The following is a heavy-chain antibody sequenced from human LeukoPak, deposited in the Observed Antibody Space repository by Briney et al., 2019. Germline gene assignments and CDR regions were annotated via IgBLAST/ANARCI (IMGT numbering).Heavy chain of an antibody. J-gene: IGHJ4*02. Sequence: SETLSLTCTVSGASINSHYWSWIRQPAGEGLEWIGRIYFSGITNYNPSLKSRVTMSVDTSKNQFSLKLSSVTAADTAVYYCARSAFLVTAPGLYYFDYWGQGTLVAVSS. CDR1: GASINSHY. V-gene: IGHV4-4*07. D-gene: IGHD6-13*01. CDR2: IYFSGIT. CDR3: ARSAFLVTAPGLYYFDY.